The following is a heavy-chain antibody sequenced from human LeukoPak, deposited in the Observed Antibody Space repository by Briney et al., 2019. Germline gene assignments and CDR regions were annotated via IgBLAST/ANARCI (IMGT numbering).Heavy chain of an antibody. D-gene: IGHD6-13*01. J-gene: IGHJ5*02. CDR1: GYTFSTYG. Sequence: ASVKVSCKASGYTFSTYGINWVRQAPGQGLEWMGCISAYNGHTIYAQMLQGRVTLTTSTSTSTAYMELRSLRSDDTAVYYCARDQRFGIAAVDSWFDPWGQGTLVTVSS. CDR2: ISAYNGHT. V-gene: IGHV1-18*01. CDR3: ARDQRFGIAAVDSWFDP.